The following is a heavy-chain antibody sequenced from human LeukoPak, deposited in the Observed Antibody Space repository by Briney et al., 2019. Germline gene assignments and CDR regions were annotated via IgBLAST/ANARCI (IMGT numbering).Heavy chain of an antibody. Sequence: GRSLRLSCAASGFTVSSNYMSWVRQAPGKGLEWVSVIYSGGSAYYADSVKGRFTISRDNSKNTLYLQMNSLRAEDTAVYYCAKEIPSDYGLDYWGQGTLVTVSS. V-gene: IGHV3-53*01. CDR3: AKEIPSDYGLDY. CDR1: GFTVSSNY. D-gene: IGHD4-17*01. CDR2: IYSGGSA. J-gene: IGHJ4*02.